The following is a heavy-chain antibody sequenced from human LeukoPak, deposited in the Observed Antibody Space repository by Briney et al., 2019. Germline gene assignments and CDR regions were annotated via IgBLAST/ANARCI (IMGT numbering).Heavy chain of an antibody. D-gene: IGHD5-24*01. Sequence: GGSLRLSCAASGFTVSSNYMSWVRQAPGKGLEWVSVIYSGGSTYYADSVKGRFTISRDNSKNTLYLQMNSLRAEDTAVYYCAKDLRRDGYNSVGSDYWGQGTLVTVSS. V-gene: IGHV3-53*05. CDR1: GFTVSSNY. CDR3: AKDLRRDGYNSVGSDY. J-gene: IGHJ4*02. CDR2: IYSGGST.